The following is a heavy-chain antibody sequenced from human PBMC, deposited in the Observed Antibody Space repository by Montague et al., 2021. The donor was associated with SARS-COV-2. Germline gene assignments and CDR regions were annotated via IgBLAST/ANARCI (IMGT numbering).Heavy chain of an antibody. CDR2: ISGSGGGT. CDR1: GFVFNDYA. CDR3: ARDHERVGWPLDY. D-gene: IGHD2-2*01. J-gene: IGHJ4*02. Sequence: SLRLSCAASGFVFNDYAINWVRQAPGKALEWVPAISGSGGGTYYAESVKGRFATSRGTSKNTVFLQMDSLRLEDTALYFCARDHERVGWPLDYWGQGTLVIVSS. V-gene: IGHV3-23*01.